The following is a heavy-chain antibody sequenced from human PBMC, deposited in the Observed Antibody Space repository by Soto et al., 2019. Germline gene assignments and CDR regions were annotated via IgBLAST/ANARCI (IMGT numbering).Heavy chain of an antibody. V-gene: IGHV3-53*01. CDR1: GFTVSSNY. J-gene: IGHJ2*01. CDR3: ARVSGYSSASWYIDL. D-gene: IGHD6-25*01. CDR2: IYSGGST. Sequence: GGSLRLSCAASGFTVSSNYMSWVRQAPGKGLEWVSVIYSGGSTYYADSEKGRFTIYRDNSKNTLYLQMNSLRAEDTAVYYCARVSGYSSASWYIDLRGRGTLVTVSS.